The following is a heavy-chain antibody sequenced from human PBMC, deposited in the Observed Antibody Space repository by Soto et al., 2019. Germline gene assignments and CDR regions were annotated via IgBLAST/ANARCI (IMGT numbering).Heavy chain of an antibody. D-gene: IGHD5-12*01. Sequence: ASVKVSCKASGYTFTGHYIHWVRQAPEQGPEWMGEIGPESGATRYAQKFQGRVTMTRDMSITTVYMELNNLSPDDTAVYYCGRGRSGQIVVFYWGQGTPVTSPQ. J-gene: IGHJ4*02. CDR1: GYTFTGHY. V-gene: IGHV1-2*02. CDR2: IGPESGAT. CDR3: GRGRSGQIVVFY.